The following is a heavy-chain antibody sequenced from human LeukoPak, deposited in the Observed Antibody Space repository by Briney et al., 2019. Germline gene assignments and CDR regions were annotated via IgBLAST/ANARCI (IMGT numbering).Heavy chain of an antibody. V-gene: IGHV3-30*18. Sequence: GGSLRLSCAASGFTFSSYGMHWVRQAPGKGLEWVAVISYDGSNKYYADSVKGRFTISRDNSKNTLYLQMNSLRAEDTAVYYCAKESPRWYYFDYWGQGTLVTVSS. J-gene: IGHJ4*02. CDR2: ISYDGSNK. CDR3: AKESPRWYYFDY. D-gene: IGHD2-15*01. CDR1: GFTFSSYG.